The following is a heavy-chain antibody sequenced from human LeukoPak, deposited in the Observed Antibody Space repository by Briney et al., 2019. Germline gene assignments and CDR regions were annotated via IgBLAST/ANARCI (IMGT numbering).Heavy chain of an antibody. V-gene: IGHV3-23*01. CDR2: ISGSGGST. CDR3: AQDRGSLPFVYYYDNSGYYSY. D-gene: IGHD3-22*01. J-gene: IGHJ4*02. Sequence: PGGSLRLSCAASGFTFSSYAMSWVRQAPGKGLEWVSGISGSGGSTYYADSVKGRFTISRDNSKNTLYLQMNGLRAEDTGVYCCAQDRGSLPFVYYYDNSGYYSYWGQGTLVTVSS. CDR1: GFTFSSYA.